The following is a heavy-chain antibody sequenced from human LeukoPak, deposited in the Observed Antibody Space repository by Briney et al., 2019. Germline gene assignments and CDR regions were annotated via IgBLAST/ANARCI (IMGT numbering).Heavy chain of an antibody. J-gene: IGHJ3*02. V-gene: IGHV1-2*02. CDR2: INPNSGGT. CDR3: AREAGIAARGGNAFDI. Sequence: ASVKVSCKASGYTFTGYYMHWVRQAPGQGLEGMGWINPNSGGTNYAQKFQGRVTTTRDTSISTAYMELSRLRSDDTAVYYCAREAGIAARGGNAFDIWGQGTMVTVSS. CDR1: GYTFTGYY. D-gene: IGHD6-6*01.